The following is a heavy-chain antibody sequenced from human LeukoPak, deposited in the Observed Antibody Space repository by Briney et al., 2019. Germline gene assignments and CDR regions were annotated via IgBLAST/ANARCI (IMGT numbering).Heavy chain of an antibody. Sequence: GASVKVSCKASGYTFTGYYMHWVRQAPGQGFEWVGWINPNSGGTNYAQNFQGRVTMTRDTSISTAYMELSRLTSDDTAVYYCARSQMLGSFDYWGQGTLVTVSS. CDR1: GYTFTGYY. J-gene: IGHJ4*02. V-gene: IGHV1-2*02. CDR3: ARSQMLGSFDY. CDR2: INPNSGGT. D-gene: IGHD3-10*01.